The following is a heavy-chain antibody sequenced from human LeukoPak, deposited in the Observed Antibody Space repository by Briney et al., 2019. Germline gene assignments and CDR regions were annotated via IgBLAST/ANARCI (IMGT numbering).Heavy chain of an antibody. J-gene: IGHJ4*02. Sequence: SGGSLRLSCAASGFTFSSYEMNWVRQAPGKGLEWVSYISSSGSTKYYADFVKGRFTISRDNAKNSLYLQMNSLRAEDTAVYYCARDQAAKAGDSSGYYRLDYWGQGTLVTVSS. CDR3: ARDQAAKAGDSSGYYRLDY. D-gene: IGHD3-22*01. CDR1: GFTFSSYE. V-gene: IGHV3-48*03. CDR2: ISSSGSTK.